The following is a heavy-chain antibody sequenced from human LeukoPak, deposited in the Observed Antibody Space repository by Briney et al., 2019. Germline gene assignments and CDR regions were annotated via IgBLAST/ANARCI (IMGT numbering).Heavy chain of an antibody. V-gene: IGHV6-1*01. D-gene: IGHD1-26*01. J-gene: IGHJ5*02. CDR1: RDSVSSNSAA. CDR2: TYYRSKWYN. CDR3: ARDGEWELYNWFDP. Sequence: SQTLSLTCAISRDSVSSNSAAWNWIRQSPSRGLEWLGRTYYRSKWYNDYAVSVKSRITINPDTSKNQFSLQLNSVTPEDTAVYYCARDGEWELYNWFDPWGQGTLVTVSS.